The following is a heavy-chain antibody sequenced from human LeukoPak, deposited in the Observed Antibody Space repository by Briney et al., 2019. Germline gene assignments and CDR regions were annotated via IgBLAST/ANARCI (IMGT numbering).Heavy chain of an antibody. V-gene: IGHV4-38-2*01. Sequence: PSETLSLTCAVSGYSISSGYYWCWSRPPPGKVQGMSGSIYNSGSTYYNPSLKSRVTISVDTSKNPFYLKLSSGTAADTVVYYCARQGGDYFDYWGQGTLVTVSS. J-gene: IGHJ4*02. CDR1: GYSISSGYY. CDR2: IYNSGST. CDR3: ARQGGDYFDY. D-gene: IGHD1-26*01.